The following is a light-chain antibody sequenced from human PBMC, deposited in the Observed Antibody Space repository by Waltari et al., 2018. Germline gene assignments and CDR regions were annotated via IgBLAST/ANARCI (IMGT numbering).Light chain of an antibody. Sequence: QTVVTQEPSLTVSPGGTVTLTCASSTGAVTSGYYPNWFQQKPGQAPRPLIYSTSNKHSWTPARFSGSLLGGKAARTLSGVQPEDEAEYYCLLYFGGAQLWVFGGGTKLTVL. CDR2: STS. CDR3: LLYFGGAQLWV. CDR1: TGAVTSGYY. V-gene: IGLV7-43*01. J-gene: IGLJ3*02.